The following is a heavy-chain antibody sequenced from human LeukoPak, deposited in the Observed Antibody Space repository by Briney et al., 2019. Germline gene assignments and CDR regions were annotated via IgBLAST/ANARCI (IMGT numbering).Heavy chain of an antibody. CDR2: IIDTGST. J-gene: IGHJ4*02. CDR1: GGSIFSSPYY. V-gene: IGHV4-39*07. CDR3: ARGLASGYPPIPFDY. D-gene: IGHD3-3*01. Sequence: SETLSLTCTVSGGSIFSSPYYWGWIRQPPGKGLEWIGEIIDTGSTKYNSSLKSRVTISVDTSKNEFSLNLTSVTAADTAIYYCARGLASGYPPIPFDYWGQGTLVTVSS.